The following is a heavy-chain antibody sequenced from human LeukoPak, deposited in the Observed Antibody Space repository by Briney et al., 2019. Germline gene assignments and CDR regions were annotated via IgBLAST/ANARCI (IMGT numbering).Heavy chain of an antibody. CDR3: ARAYGDYQGPSWFDP. V-gene: IGHV3-30*03. CDR1: GFTFSSYG. CDR2: ISYDGSNK. Sequence: PGRSLRLSCAASGFTFSSYGMHWVRQAPGKGLEWVAVISYDGSNKYYADSVKGRFTISRDNAKNSLYLQMNSLRAEDTAVYYCARAYGDYQGPSWFDPWGQGTLVTVSS. D-gene: IGHD4-17*01. J-gene: IGHJ5*02.